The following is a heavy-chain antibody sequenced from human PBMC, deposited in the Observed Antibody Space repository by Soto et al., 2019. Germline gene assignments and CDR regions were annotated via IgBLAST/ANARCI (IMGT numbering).Heavy chain of an antibody. J-gene: IGHJ4*02. CDR2: INHSGST. CDR3: AVAYSSGWGYADY. D-gene: IGHD6-19*01. Sequence: SETLSLTCAVYGGSFSGYYWSWIRQPPGKGLEWIGEINHSGSTNYNPSLKSRVTISVDTSKNQFSLKLSSVTAADTAVYYCAVAYSSGWGYADYWGQGTLVTVSS. CDR1: GGSFSGYY. V-gene: IGHV4-34*01.